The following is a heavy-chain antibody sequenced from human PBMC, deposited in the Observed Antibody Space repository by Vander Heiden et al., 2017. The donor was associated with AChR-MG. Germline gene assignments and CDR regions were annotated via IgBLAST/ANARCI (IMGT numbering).Heavy chain of an antibody. J-gene: IGHJ4*02. CDR1: GFPFLNSG. V-gene: IGHV3-33*01. D-gene: IGHD1-1*01. Sequence: QVRLVESGGGVVQPGGSLRPAWVATGFPFLNSGMPWVRHAPGKGLEWLAAIWSDGNTKYFADSVKGRFTISRDNAINTLFLQVNSLRDDDTALYYCARREASGTIDYWGQGTLVTVSS. CDR3: ARREASGTIDY. CDR2: IWSDGNTK.